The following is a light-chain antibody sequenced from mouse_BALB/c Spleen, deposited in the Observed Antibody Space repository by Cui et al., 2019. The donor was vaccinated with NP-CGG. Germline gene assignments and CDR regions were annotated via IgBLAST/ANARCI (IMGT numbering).Light chain of an antibody. J-gene: IGLJ1*01. CDR2: GTN. CDR3: ALWYSNHWV. V-gene: IGLV1*01. Sequence: QAVVTQESALTTSPGETVTLTCRSSTGAVTTSNYANWVQEKPDHLFTGLIGGTNNRAPGVPGRFSGSLIGDKAALTITGPQTEDEAIYFCALWYSNHWVFGGGTKLTVL. CDR1: TGAVTTSNY.